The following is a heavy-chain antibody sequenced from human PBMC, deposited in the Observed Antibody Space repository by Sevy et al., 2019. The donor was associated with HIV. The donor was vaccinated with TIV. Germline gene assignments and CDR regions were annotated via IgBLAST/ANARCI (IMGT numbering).Heavy chain of an antibody. CDR3: ARDRGIASAGTYMDV. Sequence: ASVKVYCKASGYTFTSYSITWVRQAPGQGLEWMGWISAHNGNTKYAQKLQGRVTMTTDTSTTTAYMELRSLRSDDTAAYYCARDRGIASAGTYMDVWGKGTTVTVSS. CDR1: GYTFTSYS. V-gene: IGHV1-18*01. D-gene: IGHD6-13*01. J-gene: IGHJ6*03. CDR2: ISAHNGNT.